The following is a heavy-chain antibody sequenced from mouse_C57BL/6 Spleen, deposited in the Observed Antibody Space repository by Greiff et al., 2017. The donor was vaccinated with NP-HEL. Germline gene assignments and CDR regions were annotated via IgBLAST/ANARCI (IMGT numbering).Heavy chain of an antibody. Sequence: VKLQQSGPELVKPGASVKISCKASGYAFSSSWMNWVKQRPGKGLEWIGRIYPGDGDTNYNGKFKGKATLTADKSSSTAYMQLSSLTSEDSAVYFCARTVVEYYFDYWGQGTTLTVSS. CDR2: IYPGDGDT. CDR1: GYAFSSSW. J-gene: IGHJ2*01. D-gene: IGHD1-1*01. V-gene: IGHV1-82*01. CDR3: ARTVVEYYFDY.